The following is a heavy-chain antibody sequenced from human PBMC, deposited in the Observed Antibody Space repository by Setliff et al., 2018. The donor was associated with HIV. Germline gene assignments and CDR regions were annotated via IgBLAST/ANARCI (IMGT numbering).Heavy chain of an antibody. CDR3: ARAAEYSSSWYY. J-gene: IGHJ4*02. V-gene: IGHV1-69*05. CDR2: IIPIFGTA. Sequence: ASVKVSCKASGGTFSSYAISWVRQAPGQGLEWMGGIIPIFGTANYAQKFQGRVTITTDGSTSTAYMDLSSLRSEDTAVYYCARAAEYSSSWYYWGQGTRVTVSS. D-gene: IGHD6-13*01. CDR1: GGTFSSYA.